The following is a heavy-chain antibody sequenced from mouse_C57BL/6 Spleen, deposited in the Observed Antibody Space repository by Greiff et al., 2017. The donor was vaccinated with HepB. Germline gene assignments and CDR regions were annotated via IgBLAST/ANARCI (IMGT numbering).Heavy chain of an antibody. V-gene: IGHV5-9*01. D-gene: IGHD1-1*01. CDR3: ARQPLNYYGSSYWYFDV. Sequence: EVMLVESGGGLVKPGGSLKLSCAASGFTFSSYTMSWVRQTPEKRLEWVATISGGGGNTYYPDSVKGRFTISRDNAKNTLYLQMSSLRSEDTALYYCARQPLNYYGSSYWYFDVWGTGTTVTVSS. CDR1: GFTFSSYT. J-gene: IGHJ1*03. CDR2: ISGGGGNT.